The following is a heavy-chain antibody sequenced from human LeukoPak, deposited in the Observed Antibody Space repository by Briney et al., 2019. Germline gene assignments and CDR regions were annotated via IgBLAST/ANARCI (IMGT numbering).Heavy chain of an antibody. CDR2: ISYDGSNK. J-gene: IGHJ4*02. CDR1: GFTFSSYA. Sequence: PGRSLRLSCAASGFTFSSYAMHWVRQAPGKGLEWVAVISYDGSNKYYADSAKGRFTISRDNSKNTLYLQMNSLRAEDTAVYYAAAMNYWGQGTLVTVSS. V-gene: IGHV3-30*14. D-gene: IGHD2-2*01. CDR3: AAMNY.